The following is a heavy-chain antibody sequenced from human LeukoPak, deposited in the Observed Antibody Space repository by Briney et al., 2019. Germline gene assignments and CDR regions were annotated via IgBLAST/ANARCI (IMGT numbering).Heavy chain of an antibody. V-gene: IGHV3-20*04. CDR2: INWNGGST. Sequence: GGSLRHSCAASGFTFDDYGMSWVRQAPGKGLEWVSGINWNGGSTGYADSVKGRFTISRDKAKNSLYLQMNSLRAEDTALYYCARADGAIAVAGTGFDYWGQGTLVTVSS. J-gene: IGHJ4*02. CDR1: GFTFDDYG. D-gene: IGHD6-19*01. CDR3: ARADGAIAVAGTGFDY.